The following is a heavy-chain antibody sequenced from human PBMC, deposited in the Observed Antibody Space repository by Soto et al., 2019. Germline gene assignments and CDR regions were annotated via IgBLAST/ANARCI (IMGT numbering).Heavy chain of an antibody. V-gene: IGHV6-1*01. Sequence: TCAISGDSVSSNSAAWNWIRQSPSRGLEWLGRTYYRSKWYNDYAVSVKSRITINPDTSKNQFSLQLNSVTPEDTAVYYCARDLTGYSYGNSWFDPWGQGTLVTVSS. CDR1: GDSVSSNSAA. CDR2: TYYRSKWYN. D-gene: IGHD5-18*01. CDR3: ARDLTGYSYGNSWFDP. J-gene: IGHJ5*02.